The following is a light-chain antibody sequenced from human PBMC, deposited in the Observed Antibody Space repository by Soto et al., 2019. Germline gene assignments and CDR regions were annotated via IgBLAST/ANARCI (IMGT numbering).Light chain of an antibody. Sequence: EIVMTQSPATLSVSPGARATLSCRASQSVSSDLAWYQQKPGQAPRLLIYGASTRATGIPATFSGSGSGTEFTLTITSLQSEDFAVYYCQQYNEWPLTFGGGTKVEIK. CDR3: QQYNEWPLT. J-gene: IGKJ4*01. V-gene: IGKV3-15*01. CDR2: GAS. CDR1: QSVSSD.